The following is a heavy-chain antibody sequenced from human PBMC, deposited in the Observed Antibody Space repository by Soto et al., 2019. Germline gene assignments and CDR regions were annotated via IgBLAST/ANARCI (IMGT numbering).Heavy chain of an antibody. D-gene: IGHD3-22*01. V-gene: IGHV1-2*02. CDR3: VRAHARGFSNWFDP. CDR1: GCIFSANY. Sequence: GASVKVSCKASGCIFSANYIHWVRQAPGQGLEWLGWINPHSGATNYAQKFLGRVTMSADTSASTAYMDLARLKSDDTAVYYCVRAHARGFSNWFDPWGRGTLVTVSS. J-gene: IGHJ5*02. CDR2: INPHSGAT.